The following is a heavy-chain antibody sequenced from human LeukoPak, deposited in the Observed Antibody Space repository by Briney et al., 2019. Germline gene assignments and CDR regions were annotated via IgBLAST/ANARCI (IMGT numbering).Heavy chain of an antibody. D-gene: IGHD3-3*01. Sequence: GGSLRLSCAASGFTFSSYSMNWVRQAPGKGLEWVSYISSSSTIYYADSVKGRFTISRDNAKNSLYLQMNSLRAEDTAVYYCARDGVYDFWSGPFMDVWAKGPRSPSP. V-gene: IGHV3-48*01. J-gene: IGHJ6*02. CDR2: ISSSSTI. CDR1: GFTFSSYS. CDR3: ARDGVYDFWSGPFMDV.